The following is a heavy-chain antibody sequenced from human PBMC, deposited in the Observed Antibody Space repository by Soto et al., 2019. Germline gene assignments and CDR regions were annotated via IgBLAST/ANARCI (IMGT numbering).Heavy chain of an antibody. J-gene: IGHJ6*02. D-gene: IGHD2-2*01. Sequence: QVQLVKSGAEVQKPGSSVKVSCKASGGTFGSYAISWVRQAPGQGLEWMGGIIPIPGTANYAQKFQGRVTIAADESTSTAYMELSSLRSEDTAVYYCARSQGSSTSLEIYYYYYYGMDVWGQGTTVTVSS. CDR2: IIPIPGTA. CDR3: ARSQGSSTSLEIYYYYYYGMDV. V-gene: IGHV1-69*01. CDR1: GGTFGSYA.